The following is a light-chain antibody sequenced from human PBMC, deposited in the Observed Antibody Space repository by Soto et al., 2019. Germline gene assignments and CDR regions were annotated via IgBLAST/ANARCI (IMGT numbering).Light chain of an antibody. Sequence: QSVLTQPASVSGSPGQSITISCTGTSSDVGSYNLVSWYQQHTGKAPKLMIYEGSKRPSGVSNRLSGSKYGNTASMKISGLQAEDEADYFCCSHAGDNTYVFGTGTKVTVL. V-gene: IGLV2-23*01. CDR2: EGS. J-gene: IGLJ1*01. CDR1: SSDVGSYNL. CDR3: CSHAGDNTYV.